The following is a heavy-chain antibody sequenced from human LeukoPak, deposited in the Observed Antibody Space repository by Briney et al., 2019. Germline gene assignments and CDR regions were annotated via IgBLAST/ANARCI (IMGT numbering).Heavy chain of an antibody. CDR1: GFTFSSYW. V-gene: IGHV3-7*03. CDR3: ATGAGCGY. D-gene: IGHD6-19*01. CDR2: IKQDGSER. J-gene: IGHJ4*02. Sequence: GGSLRLSCAASGFTFSSYWMTWVRQAPGKGLEWVANIKQDGSERDYVDSVKGRFTISRDNAKNSLYLQMNTLRDEDTAVYYCATGAGCGYWGQGTLVTVSS.